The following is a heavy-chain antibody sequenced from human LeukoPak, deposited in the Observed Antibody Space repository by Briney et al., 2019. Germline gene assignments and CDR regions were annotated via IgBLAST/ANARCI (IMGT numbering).Heavy chain of an antibody. Sequence: GGSLRLSCAASGFTFSGSAMHWVRQASGKGLEWVGRIRSKANSYATAYAASVKGRFTISRDDSKNTAYLQMNSLKTEDTAVYYCTRPGYSSSWYDYYYGMDVWGQGTTVTVSS. CDR1: GFTFSGSA. J-gene: IGHJ6*02. CDR3: TRPGYSSSWYDYYYGMDV. CDR2: IRSKANSYAT. V-gene: IGHV3-73*01. D-gene: IGHD6-13*01.